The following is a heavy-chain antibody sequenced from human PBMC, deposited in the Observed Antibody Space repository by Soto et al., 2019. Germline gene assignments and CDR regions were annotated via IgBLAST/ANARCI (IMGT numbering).Heavy chain of an antibody. J-gene: IGHJ6*02. Sequence: SETLSLTCTVSGGSISSSSYYWGWIRQPPGKGLEWIGSIYYSGSTYYNPSLKSRVTISVDTSKNQFSLKLSSVTAADTAVYYCARRDRGITIPSYYYYYGMDVWGQGTTVTVSS. CDR1: GGSISSSSYY. D-gene: IGHD3-9*01. CDR3: ARRDRGITIPSYYYYYGMDV. CDR2: IYYSGST. V-gene: IGHV4-39*01.